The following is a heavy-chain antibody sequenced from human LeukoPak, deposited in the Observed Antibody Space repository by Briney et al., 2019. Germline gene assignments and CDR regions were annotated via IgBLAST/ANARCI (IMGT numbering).Heavy chain of an antibody. Sequence: PGGSLRLSCAASGFTFSSYSMNWVRQAPGKGLEWVSSISSSSSYIYYADSVKGRFTISRDNAKNSLYLQMNSLRAEDTAVYYCARDPTGTTSYYYMDVWGKGTTVTVSS. CDR2: ISSSSSYI. V-gene: IGHV3-21*01. D-gene: IGHD1-1*01. CDR1: GFTFSSYS. CDR3: ARDPTGTTSYYYMDV. J-gene: IGHJ6*03.